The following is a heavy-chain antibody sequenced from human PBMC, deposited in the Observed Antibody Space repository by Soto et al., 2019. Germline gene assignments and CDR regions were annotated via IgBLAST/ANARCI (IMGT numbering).Heavy chain of an antibody. V-gene: IGHV3-66*01. CDR2: IYSDGST. D-gene: IGHD3-22*01. CDR3: ARDFGYYDSSGYYHPRPFDY. J-gene: IGHJ4*02. Sequence: LRLSCAASGFTVSSNYMSWVRQAPGKGLEWVSVIYSDGSTYYADSVKGRFTISRDNSKNTLYLQMNSLRAEDTAVYYCARDFGYYDSSGYYHPRPFDYWGQGTLVTVSS. CDR1: GFTVSSNY.